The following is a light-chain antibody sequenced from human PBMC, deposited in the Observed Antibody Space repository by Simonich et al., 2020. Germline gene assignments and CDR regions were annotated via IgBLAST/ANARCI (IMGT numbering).Light chain of an antibody. CDR2: DAS. V-gene: IGKV1-33*01. CDR1: QDISNY. J-gene: IGKJ4*01. Sequence: DIQMTQSPSSLSASVGDRVTITCQASQDISNYFNWYQQKPGKAPKLLIYDASNLETGVPSRFSGSGSGTDFTFTISSLQPEDIATYYCQQYDNLGLTFGGGTKVEIK. CDR3: QQYDNLGLT.